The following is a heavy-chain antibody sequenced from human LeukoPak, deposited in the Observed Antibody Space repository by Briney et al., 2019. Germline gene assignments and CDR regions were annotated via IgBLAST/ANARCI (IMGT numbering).Heavy chain of an antibody. CDR1: GFTFSSYA. J-gene: IGHJ4*02. Sequence: GGSLRPSCAASGFTFSSYAMSWVRQAPGKGLEWVSAISGSGGSTYYADSVKGRFTISRDNSKNTLYLQMNSLRAEDTAVYYCAKVQDVLRFLEWYFPADYWGQGTLVTVSS. D-gene: IGHD3-3*01. CDR3: AKVQDVLRFLEWYFPADY. CDR2: ISGSGGST. V-gene: IGHV3-23*01.